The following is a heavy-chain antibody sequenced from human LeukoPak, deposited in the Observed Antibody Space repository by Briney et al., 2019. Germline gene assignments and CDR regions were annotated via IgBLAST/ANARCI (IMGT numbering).Heavy chain of an antibody. D-gene: IGHD2-15*01. J-gene: IGHJ5*02. CDR1: GYTFTSFG. V-gene: IGHV1-18*01. CDR3: AREGGWLDP. Sequence: GASVKVSCKASGYTFTSFGISWVRQAPGQGLEWMGWISAFNGNTDFAQNLQDRITMTIDISTNTAYMELRSLRSDDAAVYFCAREGGWLDPWGQATLVTVSS. CDR2: ISAFNGNT.